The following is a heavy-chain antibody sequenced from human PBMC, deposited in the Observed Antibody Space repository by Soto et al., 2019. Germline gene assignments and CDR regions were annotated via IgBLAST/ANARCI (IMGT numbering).Heavy chain of an antibody. D-gene: IGHD3-16*01. CDR3: AKDGGSRDGYNYNWFDP. CDR1: GFTFSSYG. Sequence: GGSLRLSCAASGFTFSSYGMHWVRQAPGKGLEWVAVISYDGSNKYYADSVKGRFTISRDNSKNTLYLQMNSLGAEDTAVYYCAKDGGSRDGYNYNWFDPCGQGTLVTVSS. CDR2: ISYDGSNK. V-gene: IGHV3-30*18. J-gene: IGHJ5*02.